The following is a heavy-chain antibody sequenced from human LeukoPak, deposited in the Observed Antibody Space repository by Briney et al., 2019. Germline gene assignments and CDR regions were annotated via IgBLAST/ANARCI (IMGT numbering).Heavy chain of an antibody. D-gene: IGHD2-15*01. J-gene: IGHJ4*02. Sequence: ASVKVSCKASGYTFSGYYMHWVRQAPGQGLEWMGWINPSSGDTNYAQKFQGRVTMTRDTSISTAYMELSGLRSDDTAVYYCAREGYCSGTSCYLDYWGQGTLVTVSS. CDR2: INPSSGDT. CDR3: AREGYCSGTSCYLDY. V-gene: IGHV1-2*02. CDR1: GYTFSGYY.